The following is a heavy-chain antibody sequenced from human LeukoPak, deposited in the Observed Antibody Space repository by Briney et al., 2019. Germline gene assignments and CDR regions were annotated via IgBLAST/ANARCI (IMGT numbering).Heavy chain of an antibody. Sequence: GGSLRLSCAVSGFTFSSYAMNWVRQPPGKGLEWLSVISDRGASAYYADSVKGRFTISRDNSKNTLYLQMNSLRAEDTAVYYCAKAPYRSTFYGFDPWGQGTLVTVSS. CDR3: AKAPYRSTFYGFDP. V-gene: IGHV3-23*01. CDR1: GFTFSSYA. CDR2: ISDRGASA. D-gene: IGHD3-16*01. J-gene: IGHJ5*02.